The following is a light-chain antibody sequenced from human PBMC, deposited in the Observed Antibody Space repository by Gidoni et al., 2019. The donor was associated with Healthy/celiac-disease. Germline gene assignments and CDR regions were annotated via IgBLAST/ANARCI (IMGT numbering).Light chain of an antibody. CDR3: QQYNNWPPLT. CDR2: GAS. CDR1: QSVSSN. J-gene: IGKJ4*01. V-gene: IGKV3D-15*03. Sequence: EIVMTQSPATLSVSPGDRATLSCRASQSVSSNLAWYQQKPGQAPRLLIYGASIRATGIPARFSGSVTGTEFTLTISIRQSEDFAVYYCQQYNNWPPLTFGGGTKVEIK.